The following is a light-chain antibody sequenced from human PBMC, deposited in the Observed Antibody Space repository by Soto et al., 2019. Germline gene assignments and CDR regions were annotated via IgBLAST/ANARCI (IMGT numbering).Light chain of an antibody. V-gene: IGKV3-15*01. CDR2: SAS. CDR1: QSVSRN. J-gene: IGKJ4*01. CDR3: QQYNNWPPLT. Sequence: EIVMTQSPATLSVSPGERVTLSCRASQSVSRNLAWYQQKPGQAPRLLMYSASTRAVGFPARFSGSGSGTEFTLTISGLQSEDFAVYYCQQYNNWPPLTFGGGTKVEIK.